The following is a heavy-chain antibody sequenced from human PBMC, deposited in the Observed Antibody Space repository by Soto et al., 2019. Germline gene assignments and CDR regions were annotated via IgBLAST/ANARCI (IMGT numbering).Heavy chain of an antibody. Sequence: ASVKVSCKASGYTFTSYGISWVRQAPGQGLEWMGWISAYNGNTNYAQKLQGRVTMTTDTSTSTAYMELRSLRSDDTAVYYCARAGLTYYYDSSGYWTLDYWGQGTLVTVSS. CDR3: ARAGLTYYYDSSGYWTLDY. D-gene: IGHD3-22*01. CDR2: ISAYNGNT. CDR1: GYTFTSYG. V-gene: IGHV1-18*01. J-gene: IGHJ4*02.